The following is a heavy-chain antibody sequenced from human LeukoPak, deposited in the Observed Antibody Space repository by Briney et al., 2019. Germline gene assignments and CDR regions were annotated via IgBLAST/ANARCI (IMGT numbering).Heavy chain of an antibody. CDR3: ARDYPPYYYDSSGYPGSAFDI. CDR1: GFTFSSYG. D-gene: IGHD3-22*01. V-gene: IGHV3-30*02. Sequence: GGSLRLSCAASGFTFSSYGMHWVRQAPGKGLEWVAFIRYDGSNKYYADSVKGRFTISRDNSKNTLYLQMNSLRAEDTAVYYCARDYPPYYYDSSGYPGSAFDIWGQGTMVTVSS. J-gene: IGHJ3*02. CDR2: IRYDGSNK.